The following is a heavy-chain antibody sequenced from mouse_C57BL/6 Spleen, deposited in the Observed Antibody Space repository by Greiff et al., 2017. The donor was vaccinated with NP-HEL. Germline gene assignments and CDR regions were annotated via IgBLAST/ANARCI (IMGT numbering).Heavy chain of an antibody. D-gene: IGHD4-1*01. J-gene: IGHJ4*01. CDR1: GYTFTSYW. Sequence: QVQLQQPGAELVKPGASVKLSCKASGYTFTSYWMHWVKQRPGQGLEWIGMIHPNSGSTNYNEKFKSKATLTVDKSSSTAYMQLSSLTSEDSAVYYCASGATGTLYYAMDYWGQGTSVTVSS. CDR2: IHPNSGST. CDR3: ASGATGTLYYAMDY. V-gene: IGHV1-64*01.